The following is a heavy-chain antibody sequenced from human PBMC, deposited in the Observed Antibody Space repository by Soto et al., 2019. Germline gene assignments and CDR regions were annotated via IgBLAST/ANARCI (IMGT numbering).Heavy chain of an antibody. CDR3: ARASFYSGYADY. CDR1: GGSFSGYY. V-gene: IGHV4-34*01. D-gene: IGHD5-12*01. CDR2: INHSGST. Sequence: QVQLQQWGAGLLKPSETLSLTCAVYGGSFSGYYWSWIRQPPGKGLEWIGEINHSGSTNYNPSLKSRXXVXVXTLKNQFSLQLTSVTAADTAVYYCARASFYSGYADYWGQGTLVTVSS. J-gene: IGHJ4*02.